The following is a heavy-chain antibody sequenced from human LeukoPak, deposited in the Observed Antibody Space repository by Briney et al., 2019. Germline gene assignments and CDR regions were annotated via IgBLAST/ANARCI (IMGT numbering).Heavy chain of an antibody. CDR1: GFTFSSYS. D-gene: IGHD3-10*01. J-gene: IGHJ4*02. CDR3: ARDAHIVRGVNPLDY. Sequence: GGSLTLSCAASGFTFSSYSMNWVRQAPGKGLEGISYVSYSSSTIYYADSVKGRFTISRDNAKNPLYLQMNSLRDEDTAVYYCARDAHIVRGVNPLDYWGQGTLVTVSS. V-gene: IGHV3-48*02. CDR2: VSYSSSTI.